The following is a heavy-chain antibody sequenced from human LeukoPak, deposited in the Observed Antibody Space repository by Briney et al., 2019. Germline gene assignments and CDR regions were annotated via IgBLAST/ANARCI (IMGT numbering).Heavy chain of an antibody. V-gene: IGHV3-11*01. CDR2: ISSSGSTI. Sequence: GGSLRLSCAASGFTFSDYYMSWIRQASGKGLEWVSYISSSGSTIYYADSVKGRFTISRDNAKNSLYLQMNSLRAEDTAVYYCARDPRDFWSGYYAYYFDYWGQGTLVTVSS. D-gene: IGHD3-3*01. J-gene: IGHJ4*02. CDR3: ARDPRDFWSGYYAYYFDY. CDR1: GFTFSDYY.